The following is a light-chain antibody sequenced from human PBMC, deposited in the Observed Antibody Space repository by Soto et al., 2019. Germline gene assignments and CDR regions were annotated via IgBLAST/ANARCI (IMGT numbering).Light chain of an antibody. V-gene: IGLV2-14*02. CDR2: DVS. CDR1: SSDVGNYSP. CDR3: SSYTSSSTPCV. J-gene: IGLJ1*01. Sequence: QSALTQPASVSGSPGQSITISCTGTSSDVGNYSPVSWYQQLPGKAPKLMIYDVSNRPSGVSNRFSGSKSGNTASLTISGLQAEDEADYYCSSYTSSSTPCVFGTGTKVTVL.